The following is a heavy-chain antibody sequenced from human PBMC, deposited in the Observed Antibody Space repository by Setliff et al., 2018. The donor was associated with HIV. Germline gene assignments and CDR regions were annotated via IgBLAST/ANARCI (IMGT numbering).Heavy chain of an antibody. CDR3: AREDIAVASAFDI. Sequence: ASVKVSCKASGYTFSRYAMHWVRQAPGQRLEWMGWINAGNGNTKYSQKFQGRVSIARDTSASTAYMELSSLRSEDTAVYYCAREDIAVASAFDIWGQGTMVTVSS. J-gene: IGHJ3*02. D-gene: IGHD6-19*01. CDR2: INAGNGNT. V-gene: IGHV1-3*01. CDR1: GYTFSRYA.